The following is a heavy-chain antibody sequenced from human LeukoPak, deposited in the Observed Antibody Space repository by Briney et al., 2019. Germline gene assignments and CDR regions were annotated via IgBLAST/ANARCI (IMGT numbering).Heavy chain of an antibody. V-gene: IGHV4-59*02. CDR1: GGSVISYY. J-gene: IGHJ6*02. D-gene: IGHD3-9*01. CDR2: IYYSGST. Sequence: TSETLSLTCTVSGGSVISYYWSWIRQPPGKGLEWIGYIYYSGSTNYNPSLKSRVTISVDTSKNQFSLKLRSVTAADTAVYYCARSPYFDWLSAAYYGMDVWGRGTTVTVSS. CDR3: ARSPYFDWLSAAYYGMDV.